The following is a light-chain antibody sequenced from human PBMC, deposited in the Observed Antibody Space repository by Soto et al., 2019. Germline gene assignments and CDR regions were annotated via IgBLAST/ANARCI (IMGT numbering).Light chain of an antibody. Sequence: DIQMTQSPSTLSASVGDRVTITCRASQSISNWLAWYQQKPGKAPNLLIQKAASLESGVPLRFSGSGSGTAITLTISSLQTADFATYYCQQYSIFSLTFGGGTKVEIK. J-gene: IGKJ4*01. V-gene: IGKV1-5*03. CDR1: QSISNW. CDR3: QQYSIFSLT. CDR2: KAA.